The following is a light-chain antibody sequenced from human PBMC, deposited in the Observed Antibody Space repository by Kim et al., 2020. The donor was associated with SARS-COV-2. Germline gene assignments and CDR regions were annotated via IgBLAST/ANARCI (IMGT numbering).Light chain of an antibody. CDR3: LLFYRRTWV. CDR2: DTN. J-gene: IGLJ3*02. CDR1: TGAVTNAYW. Sequence: QAVVTQEPSLTVSPGGTVTLTCASSTGAVTNAYWPNWFQQKPGQPPRSLIYDTNSRHSWTPARFSGSLIGGQAALTQSGVQPEDEAEYYCLLFYRRTWVFGGGTKLTVL. V-gene: IGLV7-43*01.